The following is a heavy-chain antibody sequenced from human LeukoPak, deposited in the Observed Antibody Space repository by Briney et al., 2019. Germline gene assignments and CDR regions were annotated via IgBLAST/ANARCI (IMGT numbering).Heavy chain of an antibody. Sequence: SETLSLTCTVSGASLSSYYSNWIRHPPGKGLEWIGYIYTSGSTNYNPSVMSRVTMSVDTSKNQFSLKLSSVTAADTAVYYCARHLEGWWFDPWGQGTLVTVSS. CDR1: GASLSSYY. V-gene: IGHV4-4*08. CDR3: ARHLEGWWFDP. CDR2: IYTSGST. J-gene: IGHJ5*02. D-gene: IGHD3-3*01.